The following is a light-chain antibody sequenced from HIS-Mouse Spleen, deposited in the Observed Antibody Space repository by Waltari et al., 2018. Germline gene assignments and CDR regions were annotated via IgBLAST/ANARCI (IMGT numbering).Light chain of an antibody. CDR1: QSVSSSY. J-gene: IGKJ1*01. CDR2: GAS. V-gene: IGKV3-20*01. Sequence: EIVLTQSPGTLSLSPGERATLSCRASQSVSSSYLAWYQQKPGQAPRLLIYGASSRATGIPDRFSGRGSGTDFTLTISGLEPEDFAVYYCQQYGSSPRTFGQGTKVEIK. CDR3: QQYGSSPRT.